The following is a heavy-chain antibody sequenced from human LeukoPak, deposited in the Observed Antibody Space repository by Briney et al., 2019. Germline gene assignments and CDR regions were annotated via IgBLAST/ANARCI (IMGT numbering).Heavy chain of an antibody. CDR3: AREGQLWLHPVDY. J-gene: IGHJ4*02. Sequence: GGSLRLSCAASGFTFSSYSMNWVRQAPGKGLEWVSSISSSSSYIYYADSVKGRFTISRDNAKNSLYLQMNSLRAEDTAVYYCAREGQLWLHPVDYWGQGTLVTVSS. V-gene: IGHV3-21*04. D-gene: IGHD5-18*01. CDR1: GFTFSSYS. CDR2: ISSSSSYI.